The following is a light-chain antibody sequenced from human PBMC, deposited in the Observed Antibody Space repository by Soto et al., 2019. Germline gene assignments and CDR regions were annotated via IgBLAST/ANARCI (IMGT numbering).Light chain of an antibody. CDR2: EVS. CDR3: SSYTSSSTPYV. CDR1: SSDVGSYNY. V-gene: IGLV2-14*01. Sequence: QSALTQPASVSGSPGQSITISCTGTSSDVGSYNYVSWYQQHPGKAPKLMIYEVSNRPSGVSNRFSGSKSGSTASLTISGLQAEDEADYYCSSYTSSSTPYVFGTGTKVT. J-gene: IGLJ1*01.